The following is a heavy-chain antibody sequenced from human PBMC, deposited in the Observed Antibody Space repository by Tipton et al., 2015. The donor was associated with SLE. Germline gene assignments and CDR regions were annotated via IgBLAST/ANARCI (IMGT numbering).Heavy chain of an antibody. D-gene: IGHD1-14*01. CDR3: ARDQFATVGAFDL. V-gene: IGHV4-39*07. Sequence: TLSLTCIVSGDSINSGSYSWAWIRQPPGKGLEWVGSVYYIGTTNYSPSLKSRVTISLDTSKNQFSLKLNSVTAADTAVYYCARDQFATVGAFDLWGQGTMVTVSS. CDR2: VYYIGTT. J-gene: IGHJ3*01. CDR1: GDSINSGSYS.